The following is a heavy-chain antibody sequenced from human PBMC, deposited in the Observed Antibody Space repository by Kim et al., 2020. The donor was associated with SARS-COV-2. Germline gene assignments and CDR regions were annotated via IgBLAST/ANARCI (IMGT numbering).Heavy chain of an antibody. D-gene: IGHD1-1*01. J-gene: IGHJ4*02. Sequence: ASVKVSCKASGYTFSSYDINWVRQATGQGLEWMGWMNPNSGNTGYAQKFQGRVTMTRNTSTNTAYMDLSSLRSEDTAVYYCARGRAWNGGPYYFDYWGQGTLVTVSS. CDR1: GYTFSSYD. CDR2: MNPNSGNT. V-gene: IGHV1-8*01. CDR3: ARGRAWNGGPYYFDY.